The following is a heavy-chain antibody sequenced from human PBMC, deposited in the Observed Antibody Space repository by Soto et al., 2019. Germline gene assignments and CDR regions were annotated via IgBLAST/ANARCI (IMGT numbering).Heavy chain of an antibody. CDR2: IYWDDDK. V-gene: IGHV2-5*02. CDR1: GFSLSTSGVG. D-gene: IGHD3-9*01. J-gene: IGHJ4*02. Sequence: QITLKESGPTLVKPTQTLTLTCTFSGFSLSTSGVGVGWIRQPPGKALEWLALIYWDDDKRYSPSLKSRLTTXKXPXXNQVVLTMTNMDPVDTATYYCAVDILTGYYGVVGYWGQGTLVTVSS. CDR3: AVDILTGYYGVVGY.